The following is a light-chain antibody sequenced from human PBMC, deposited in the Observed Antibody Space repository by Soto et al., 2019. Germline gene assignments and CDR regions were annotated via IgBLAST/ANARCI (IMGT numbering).Light chain of an antibody. Sequence: DIQMTQFPSTLSVSVGDRVTITGRASQSISNRLAWFQQKSGEAPNLLIHKASSLESGVPSRFSGSGSGTEFSLTISSLQPDDFATYYCQQYNTYSWTFGQGTKVEIK. J-gene: IGKJ1*01. CDR3: QQYNTYSWT. CDR2: KAS. V-gene: IGKV1-5*03. CDR1: QSISNR.